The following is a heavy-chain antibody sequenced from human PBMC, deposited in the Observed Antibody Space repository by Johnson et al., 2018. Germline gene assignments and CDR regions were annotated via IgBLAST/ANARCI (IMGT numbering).Heavy chain of an antibody. J-gene: IGHJ1*01. D-gene: IGHD3-22*01. CDR1: GFTFSSYA. CDR3: AKEVKYYYDSSGFSGDFQH. CDR2: ISGSGGST. Sequence: VQLVESGGGVVQPGGSLRLSCAASGFTFSSYAMSWVRQAPGKGLEWVSGISGSGGSTYSADSVKGRSTIARDNPKNKRYLQRNSLRAEDTAVYFCAKEVKYYYDSSGFSGDFQHWGQGTLVTVSS. V-gene: IGHV3-23*04.